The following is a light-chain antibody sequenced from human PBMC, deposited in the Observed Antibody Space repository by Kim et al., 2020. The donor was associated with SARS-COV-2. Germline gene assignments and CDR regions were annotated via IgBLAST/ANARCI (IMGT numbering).Light chain of an antibody. J-gene: IGLJ2*01. CDR1: CSDVGSYNL. V-gene: IGLV2-23*02. CDR2: DVS. Sequence: PGKSITISCSGTCSDVGSYNLVSWYQHNPDKAPKLMIYDVSKRPSGVSNRFSGSKSGNTASLTISGLQTEDEADYSCCSYAGSTTLFGGGTQLTVL. CDR3: CSYAGSTTL.